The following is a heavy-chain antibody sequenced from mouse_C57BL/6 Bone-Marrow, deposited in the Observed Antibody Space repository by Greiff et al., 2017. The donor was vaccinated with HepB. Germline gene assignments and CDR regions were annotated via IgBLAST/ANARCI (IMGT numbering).Heavy chain of an antibody. Sequence: QVQLQKSGAELVRPGASVTLSCKASGYTFTDYEMHWVKQTPVHGLEWIGAIDPETGGTAYNQKFKGKAILTADKSSSTAYMELRSLTSEDSAVYYCTRRRTETGGFAYWGQGTLVTVSA. CDR2: IDPETGGT. CDR1: GYTFTDYE. D-gene: IGHD3-2*01. V-gene: IGHV1-15*01. J-gene: IGHJ3*01. CDR3: TRRRTETGGFAY.